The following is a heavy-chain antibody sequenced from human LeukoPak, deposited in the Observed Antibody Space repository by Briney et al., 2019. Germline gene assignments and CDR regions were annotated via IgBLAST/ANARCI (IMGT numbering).Heavy chain of an antibody. V-gene: IGHV3-74*01. D-gene: IGHD2-8*01. CDR1: GFTFSSYG. CDR2: IRPDGSGS. J-gene: IGHJ3*02. Sequence: GGSLRLSCAASGFTFSSYGMHWVRQAPGKGLVWVSRIRPDGSGSNYADSVKGRFTISRDNAKNTVYLQMNGLRAEDTAIYYCTRGRSGANPNGLDIWGQGTMVTVSS. CDR3: TRGRSGANPNGLDI.